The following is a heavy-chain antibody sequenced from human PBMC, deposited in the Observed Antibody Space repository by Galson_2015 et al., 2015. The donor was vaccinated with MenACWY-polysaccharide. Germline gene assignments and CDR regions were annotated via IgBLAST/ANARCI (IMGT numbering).Heavy chain of an antibody. CDR3: ASRGAAHY. Sequence: SLRLSCAASGFTFSDYSMNWVRQAPGKGLEWVSVISDTGGTTYYIDSVKGRFTISRDNSKNMLYMQMNSLRVGDTAVYYCASRGAAHYWGQGTLITVSS. D-gene: IGHD6-25*01. V-gene: IGHV3-23*01. CDR1: GFTFSDYS. J-gene: IGHJ4*02. CDR2: ISDTGGTT.